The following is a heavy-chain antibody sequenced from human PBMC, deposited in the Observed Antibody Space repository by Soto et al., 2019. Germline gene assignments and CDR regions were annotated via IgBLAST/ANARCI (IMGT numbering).Heavy chain of an antibody. CDR1: GYTFTSYG. V-gene: IGHV1-18*04. J-gene: IGHJ6*02. Sequence: ASVKVSCKASGYTFTSYGISWVRQAPGQGLEWMGWISAYNGNTNYAQKLQCGVTMTTDTSTSTAYMELRSLRSDDTAVYYCARGVGLGYSSSWYGKTYYYYYGMDVWGQGTTVTVSS. CDR2: ISAYNGNT. CDR3: ARGVGLGYSSSWYGKTYYYYYGMDV. D-gene: IGHD6-13*01.